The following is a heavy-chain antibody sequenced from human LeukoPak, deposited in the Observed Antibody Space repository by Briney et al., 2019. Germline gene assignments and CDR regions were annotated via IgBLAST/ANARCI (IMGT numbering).Heavy chain of an antibody. J-gene: IGHJ4*02. CDR1: GFTFSSYE. V-gene: IGHV3-48*03. D-gene: IGHD1-1*01. CDR2: ISSSGSTI. CDR3: ARTGSPWYFFDY. Sequence: GGSLRLSCAASGFTFSSYEMNWVPQAPGKGPEWVSYISSSGSTIYYADSVKGRCTISRDNSKNTLYVQMNSLRVEDTAVYYCARTGSPWYFFDYWGQGTLVTVSS.